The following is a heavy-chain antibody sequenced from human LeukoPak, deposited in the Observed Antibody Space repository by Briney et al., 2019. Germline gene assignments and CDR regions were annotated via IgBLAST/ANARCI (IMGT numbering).Heavy chain of an antibody. CDR2: ILVDENKK. D-gene: IGHD6-19*01. V-gene: IGHV3-33*06. Sequence: GALRLSCAASGFTFSIYGMHWVSQAPGKGLEWVAVILVDENKKYYADSVKGRFTISRDNSENTLYLQMNSLRAEDTAVYYCAKGKGSYSSGWLNWFDPWGQGTLVTVSS. CDR3: AKGKGSYSSGWLNWFDP. J-gene: IGHJ5*02. CDR1: GFTFSIYG.